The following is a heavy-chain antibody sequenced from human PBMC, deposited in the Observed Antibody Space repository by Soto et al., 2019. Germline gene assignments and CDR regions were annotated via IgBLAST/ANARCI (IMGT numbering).Heavy chain of an antibody. CDR2: IDTSGRST. CDR3: AKDSWYFDL. V-gene: IGHV3-74*01. D-gene: IGHD6-13*01. J-gene: IGHJ4*02. Sequence: PGGSLRLSCEASGFVFSNFWMQWVRHVPGGGRVWVARIDTSGRSTNYAESVKGRFTISIDNAKNTVSLQMSTLSVEDTGVYYCAKDSWYFDLWSQGSQVTVSS. CDR1: GFVFSNFW.